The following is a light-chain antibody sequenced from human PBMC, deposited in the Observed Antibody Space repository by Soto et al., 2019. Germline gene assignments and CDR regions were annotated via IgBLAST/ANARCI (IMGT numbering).Light chain of an antibody. CDR2: AAS. J-gene: IGKJ5*01. V-gene: IGKV1-6*01. Sequence: AIQMTQSPSSLSASVGDRVTITCRASQGIRNDLGWYQQKPGKAPKLLIYAASSLQSGVPSRFSGSGSGTDFTLTISSLQPEDFAVYYCQQHNNWPPITFGQGTRLEIK. CDR1: QGIRND. CDR3: QQHNNWPPIT.